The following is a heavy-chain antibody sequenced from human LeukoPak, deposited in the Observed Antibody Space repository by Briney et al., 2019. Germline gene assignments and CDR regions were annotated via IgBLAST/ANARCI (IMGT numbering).Heavy chain of an antibody. CDR2: IYYSGST. D-gene: IGHD6-19*01. Sequence: SETLSLTCTVSGGSISSYYWSWIRQPPGKGLEWIGYIYYSGSTNYNSTLKSRVTISVDTSKNQCSLELCSVTAADTAVYYCARQPQWLVNGGFDPWGQGTLVTVSS. J-gene: IGHJ5*02. CDR1: GGSISSYY. V-gene: IGHV4-59*01. CDR3: ARQPQWLVNGGFDP.